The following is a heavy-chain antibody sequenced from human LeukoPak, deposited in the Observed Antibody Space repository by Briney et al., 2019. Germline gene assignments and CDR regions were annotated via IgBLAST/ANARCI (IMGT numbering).Heavy chain of an antibody. CDR2: ISYDGSNK. V-gene: IGHV3-30*18. CDR1: GFTFSDYG. J-gene: IGHJ4*02. Sequence: GGSLRLSCAASGFTFSDYGMHWVRQAPGKGLEWVAVISYDGSNKYYADSVTGRFTISRDNSKNTLYLEMNSLRAEDTAVYYCAKSDHMVRGVIITGFDYWGQGTLVTVSS. D-gene: IGHD3-10*01. CDR3: AKSDHMVRGVIITGFDY.